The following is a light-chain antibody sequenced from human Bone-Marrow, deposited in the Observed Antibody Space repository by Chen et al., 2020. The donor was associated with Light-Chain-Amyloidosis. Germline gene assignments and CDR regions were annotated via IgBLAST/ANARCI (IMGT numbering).Light chain of an antibody. CDR2: STN. CDR3: VLYMGSGISV. V-gene: IGLV8-61*01. Sequence: QTVVTQDPSFSVSPGGTVTLTCGLSSGSVSTSYYPSWYQQTPGQAPRTLIYSTNTRSSGVRDRFSGSILGNKAALTITGAQADDESDYYCVLYMGSGISVFGGGTKLTVL. CDR1: SGSVSTSYY. J-gene: IGLJ3*02.